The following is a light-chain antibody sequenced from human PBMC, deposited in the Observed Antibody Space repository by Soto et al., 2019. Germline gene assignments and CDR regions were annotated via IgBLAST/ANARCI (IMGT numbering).Light chain of an antibody. CDR2: EGS. CDR3: CSYAGSSTFV. Sequence: QSALTQPASVSGSPEQSITISCTGTSSDVGAYNLVSWYQQHPGKAPRLIIYEGSKRPSGISQRFSGSKSDNTASLTISGLRAEDEAHYHCCSYAGSSTFVFGGGTKVTVL. CDR1: SSDVGAYNL. J-gene: IGLJ3*02. V-gene: IGLV2-23*01.